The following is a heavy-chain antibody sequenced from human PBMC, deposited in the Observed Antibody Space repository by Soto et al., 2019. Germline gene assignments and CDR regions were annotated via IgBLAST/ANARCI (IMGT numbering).Heavy chain of an antibody. J-gene: IGHJ4*02. Sequence: EVQLVESGGGLVKPGGSLRLSCAASGFTFSNAWMSWVRQAPGKGLEWVGRIKSKTDGGTTDYAAPVKGRFTISRADSKNTLSLQMNSLKTADTAVYYCTTDPYYDYIWGSYRHPFDDYWGQGTLVTVSS. CDR1: GFTFSNAW. CDR2: IKSKTDGGTT. V-gene: IGHV3-15*01. CDR3: TTDPYYDYIWGSYRHPFDDY. D-gene: IGHD3-16*02.